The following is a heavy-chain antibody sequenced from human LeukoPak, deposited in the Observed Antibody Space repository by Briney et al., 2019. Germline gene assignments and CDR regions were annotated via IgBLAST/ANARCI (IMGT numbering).Heavy chain of an antibody. CDR2: ISAYNGNK. J-gene: IGHJ4*02. CDR1: GYTFTSYG. V-gene: IGHV1-18*01. D-gene: IGHD3-22*01. CDR3: ARELYYYDSSGSYGDY. Sequence: ASVKVSCKASGYTFTSYGISWVRQAPGQGLEWMGWISAYNGNKNYAHKLQGRVTITTDTSTSTAYMEPRSLRSDDTAVYYCARELYYYDSSGSYGDYWGQGTLVTVSS.